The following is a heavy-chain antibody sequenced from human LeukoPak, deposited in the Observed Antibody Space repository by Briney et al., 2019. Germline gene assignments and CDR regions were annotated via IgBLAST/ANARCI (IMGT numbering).Heavy chain of an antibody. Sequence: KVGESLKISCEASGYSFTNYWIGWVRQMPGKGLEWMGIIYPGDSDTTYSPSFQGQVTISADRSISTAYLQWSSLKASDTAMYYCARAGYCSGGTCYGGVRYNWFDSWGQGTLVTVSS. D-gene: IGHD2-15*01. CDR3: ARAGYCSGGTCYGGVRYNWFDS. V-gene: IGHV5-51*01. J-gene: IGHJ5*01. CDR1: GYSFTNYW. CDR2: IYPGDSDT.